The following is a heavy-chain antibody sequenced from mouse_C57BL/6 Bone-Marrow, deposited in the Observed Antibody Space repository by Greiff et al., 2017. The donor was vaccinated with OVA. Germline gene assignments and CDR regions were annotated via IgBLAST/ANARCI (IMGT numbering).Heavy chain of an antibody. Sequence: QVQLQQPGTELVKPGASVKMSCKASGYTFTTYPIEWMKQNHGKSLEWIGNFHPYNDDTKYNEKFKGKATLTVEKSSSTVYLELSRLTFDDYAVYYCAIFYEGYYDFDYWGQGTTLTVSS. CDR3: AIFYEGYYDFDY. CDR1: GYTFTTYP. D-gene: IGHD2-3*01. V-gene: IGHV1-47*01. CDR2: FHPYNDDT. J-gene: IGHJ2*01.